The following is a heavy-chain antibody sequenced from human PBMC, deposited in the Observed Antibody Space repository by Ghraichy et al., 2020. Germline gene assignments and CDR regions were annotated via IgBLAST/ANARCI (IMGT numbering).Heavy chain of an antibody. CDR3: ARDLRLVYYDSSGYPTYYYYGMDV. D-gene: IGHD3-22*01. CDR1: GGTFSSYA. J-gene: IGHJ6*02. Sequence: SVKVSCKASGGTFSSYAISWVRQAPGQALEWMGRIIPILGIANYAQKFQGRVTITADKSTSTAYMELSSLRSEDTAVYYCARDLRLVYYDSSGYPTYYYYGMDVWGQGTTVTVSS. V-gene: IGHV1-69*04. CDR2: IIPILGIA.